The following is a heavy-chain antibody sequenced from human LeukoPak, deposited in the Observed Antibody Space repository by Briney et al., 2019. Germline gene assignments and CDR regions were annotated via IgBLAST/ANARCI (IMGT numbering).Heavy chain of an antibody. CDR3: ATTATGSLDY. Sequence: PGGSLRLSCAASGFTFSSYWMSWVRQAPGKGLEWVANIKQDGSEKYYVDSVKGRFTISRDNSKNTLYLQMGSLRAEDMAVYYCATTATGSLDYWGQGTLVTVSS. V-gene: IGHV3-7*01. J-gene: IGHJ4*02. CDR1: GFTFSSYW. CDR2: IKQDGSEK. D-gene: IGHD3-9*01.